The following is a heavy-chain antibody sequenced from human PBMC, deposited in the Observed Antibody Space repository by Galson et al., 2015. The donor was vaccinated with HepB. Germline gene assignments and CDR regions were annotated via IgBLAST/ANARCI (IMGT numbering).Heavy chain of an antibody. D-gene: IGHD3-10*01. J-gene: IGHJ3*02. V-gene: IGHV3-66*01. Sequence: SLRLSCAASGFTVSSNYMSWVRQAPGKGLEWVSVIYSGGSTYYADSVKGRFTISRDNSKNTLYLQMNSLRAEDTAVYYCARALLWFGEGGNAFDIWGQGTMVTVSS. CDR1: GFTVSSNY. CDR2: IYSGGST. CDR3: ARALLWFGEGGNAFDI.